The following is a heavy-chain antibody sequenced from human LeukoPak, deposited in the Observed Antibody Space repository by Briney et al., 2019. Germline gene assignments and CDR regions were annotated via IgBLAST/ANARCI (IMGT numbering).Heavy chain of an antibody. J-gene: IGHJ4*02. Sequence: ASVKVSCKASGYTFTSYYMHWVRQARGQGLEWMGIINPSGGSASYAQKFQGRVTMTRDTSTSTVYMELSSLRSEDTAVYYCARATIPGYFDYWGQGTLVTVSS. V-gene: IGHV1-46*01. CDR2: INPSGGSA. D-gene: IGHD1-14*01. CDR3: ARATIPGYFDY. CDR1: GYTFTSYY.